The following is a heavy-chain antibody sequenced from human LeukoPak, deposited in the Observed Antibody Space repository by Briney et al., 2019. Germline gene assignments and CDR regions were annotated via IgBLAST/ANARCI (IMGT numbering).Heavy chain of an antibody. V-gene: IGHV1-18*01. J-gene: IGHJ4*02. CDR3: ASGRAYDFWSGSPPYFDY. D-gene: IGHD3-3*01. Sequence: ASVKVSCKASGYTFTSYGISWVRQAPGQGLEWMGWISAYNGNTNYAQKLQGRVTMTTDTSTSTAYMELRSLRSDDTAVYYCASGRAYDFWSGSPPYFDYWGQGTLVTVSS. CDR1: GYTFTSYG. CDR2: ISAYNGNT.